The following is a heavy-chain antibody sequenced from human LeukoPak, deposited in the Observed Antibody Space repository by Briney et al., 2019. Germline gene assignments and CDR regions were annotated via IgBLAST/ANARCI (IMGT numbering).Heavy chain of an antibody. CDR3: ARGVVPAAFDY. CDR2: ISESSSHI. V-gene: IGHV3-21*01. D-gene: IGHD2-2*01. J-gene: IGHJ4*02. Sequence: PGGSLRLSCAASGFTFSGYSMNWVRQAPGKGLEWVSSISESSSHISYADSVKGRFTIYRDNAKNSLYVQLDSLRVDDTAVYYCARGVVPAAFDYLGQGTLVTVSS. CDR1: GFTFSGYS.